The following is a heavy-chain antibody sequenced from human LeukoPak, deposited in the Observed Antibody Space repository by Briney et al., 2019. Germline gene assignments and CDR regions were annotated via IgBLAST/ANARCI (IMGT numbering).Heavy chain of an antibody. Sequence: GGSLRLSCAASGFTLSSYAMSWVRQAPGKGLEWVSAISGSGGSTYYADSVKGRFAISRDNSKNTLYLQMNSLRAEDTAVYYCAKGSGSGSYYLTWFDPWGQGTLVTVSS. J-gene: IGHJ5*02. CDR3: AKGSGSGSYYLTWFDP. CDR2: ISGSGGST. CDR1: GFTLSSYA. D-gene: IGHD1-26*01. V-gene: IGHV3-23*01.